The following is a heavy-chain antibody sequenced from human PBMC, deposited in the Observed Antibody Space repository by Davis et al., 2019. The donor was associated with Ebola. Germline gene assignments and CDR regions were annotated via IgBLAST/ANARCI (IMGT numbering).Heavy chain of an antibody. J-gene: IGHJ3*02. Sequence: ASVKVSCKASGYTFTGGYYIHWMRQAPGQGLEWMGIINPSGGSTSYAQKFQGRVTMTRDTSTSTVYMELSSLRSEDTAVYYCAREGTLSGRRSGAFDIWGQGTMVTVSS. CDR2: INPSGGST. CDR3: AREGTLSGRRSGAFDI. V-gene: IGHV1-46*01. D-gene: IGHD6-19*01. CDR1: GYTFTGGYY.